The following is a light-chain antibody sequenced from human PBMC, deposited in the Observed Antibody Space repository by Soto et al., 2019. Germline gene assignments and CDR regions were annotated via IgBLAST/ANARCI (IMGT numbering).Light chain of an antibody. CDR3: QQYNDGPPQLS. V-gene: IGKV3-15*01. J-gene: IGKJ4*01. Sequence: EIVMTQSPATLSVSVGERATLSCSSSHSVRRKLAWYQQKPGQAPRLLSYGASTRATDIPARFSGGGSRTEVTLTISSLQSEDFAVYYCQQYNDGPPQLSFGGGTKVEIK. CDR1: HSVRRK. CDR2: GAS.